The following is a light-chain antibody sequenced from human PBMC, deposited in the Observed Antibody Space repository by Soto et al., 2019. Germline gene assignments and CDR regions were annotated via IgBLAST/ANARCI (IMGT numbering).Light chain of an antibody. CDR1: QPVSDN. CDR3: QQRDYWQVT. J-gene: IGKJ5*01. Sequence: EVVMTQSPATLSVSPGVGATLSCWASQPVSDNLAWYQQKPGQAPRLLIYGASTRATGIPARFSGSGSGTDFTLTISSLEPEDFAIYYCQQRDYWQVTFGQGTRLEIK. V-gene: IGKV3-15*01. CDR2: GAS.